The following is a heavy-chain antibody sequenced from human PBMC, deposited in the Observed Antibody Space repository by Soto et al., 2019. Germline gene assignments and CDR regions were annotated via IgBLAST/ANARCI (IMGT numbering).Heavy chain of an antibody. V-gene: IGHV4-59*01. CDR2: IYYSGST. CDR3: GGGYDYYFDY. D-gene: IGHD5-12*01. J-gene: IGHJ4*02. CDR1: GGSISSYY. Sequence: SETLSPTCTVSGGSISSYYWSWIRQPPGKGLEWIGYIYYSGSTNYNPSLKSRVTISVDTSKNQFSLKLSSVTAADTAVYYCGGGYDYYFDYWGPGTLVTVSS.